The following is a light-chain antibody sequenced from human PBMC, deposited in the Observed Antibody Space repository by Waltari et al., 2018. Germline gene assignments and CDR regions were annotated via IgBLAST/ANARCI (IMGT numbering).Light chain of an antibody. CDR3: QNYVRLPAT. V-gene: IGKV3-20*01. CDR1: QSVGRS. CDR2: DAS. J-gene: IGKJ1*01. Sequence: EIVLTQSPDTLSLSPGVRGTPSCRASQSVGRSLTWYQQKPGQAPRLLIYDASRRAPGIPDRFSGSGSGTDFSLTISRLEPEDFAVYYCQNYVRLPATFGQGTKVEIK.